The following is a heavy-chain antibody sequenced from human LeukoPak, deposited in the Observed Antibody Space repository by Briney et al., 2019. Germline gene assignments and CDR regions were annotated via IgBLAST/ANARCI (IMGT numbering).Heavy chain of an antibody. CDR2: ISGSGGST. Sequence: GGSLRLSCAASGFAFNTYSMDWVRQASGKGLEWVSAISGSGGSTYYADSVKGRFTISRDNSKNTLYLQMNSLRAEDTAVYYCATLRYFDWLFGSTLDWGQGTLVTVSS. D-gene: IGHD3-9*01. J-gene: IGHJ4*02. CDR3: ATLRYFDWLFGSTLD. V-gene: IGHV3-23*01. CDR1: GFAFNTYS.